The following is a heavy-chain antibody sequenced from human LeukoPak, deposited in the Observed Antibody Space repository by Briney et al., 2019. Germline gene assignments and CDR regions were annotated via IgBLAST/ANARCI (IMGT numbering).Heavy chain of an antibody. D-gene: IGHD3-10*01. CDR2: IIPIFGTA. Sequence: SVKVSCKASGGTFSSYAISWVRQAPGQGLEWMGGIIPIFGTANYAQKFQGRVTITADESTSTAYMELSSLRSEDTAVYYCARARFGESRYYYYYMDVWGKGTTVTISS. V-gene: IGHV1-69*01. CDR3: ARARFGESRYYYYYMDV. J-gene: IGHJ6*03. CDR1: GGTFSSYA.